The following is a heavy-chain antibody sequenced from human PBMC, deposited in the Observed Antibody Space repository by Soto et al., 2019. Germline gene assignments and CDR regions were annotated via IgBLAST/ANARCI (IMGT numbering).Heavy chain of an antibody. CDR2: ISSSSSYI. V-gene: IGHV3-21*01. CDR1: GFTFSSYS. Sequence: SLRLSCAASGFTFSSYSMNWVRQAPGKGLEWVSSISSSSSYIYYADSVKGRFTISRDNAKNSLYLQMNSLRAEDTAVYYCARQRREGSYGMDVWGQGTTVTVSS. CDR3: ARQRREGSYGMDV. J-gene: IGHJ6*02.